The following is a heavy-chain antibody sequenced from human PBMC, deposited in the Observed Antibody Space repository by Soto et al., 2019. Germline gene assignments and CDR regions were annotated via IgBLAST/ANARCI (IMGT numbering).Heavy chain of an antibody. D-gene: IGHD5-18*01. Sequence: GGSLRLSCAASGFSFSSFAMNWVRQAPGKGLEWVSIISGSADSTFYADSVKGRFTISRDNSKNTLYLQMNSLRAEDTAVYYCANSNPLYSYGPRFDYWGQGTLVTVSS. CDR3: ANSNPLYSYGPRFDY. J-gene: IGHJ4*02. V-gene: IGHV3-23*01. CDR2: ISGSADST. CDR1: GFSFSSFA.